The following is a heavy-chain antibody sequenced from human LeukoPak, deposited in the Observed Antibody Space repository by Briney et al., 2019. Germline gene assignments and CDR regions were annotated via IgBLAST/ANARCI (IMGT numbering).Heavy chain of an antibody. CDR2: INHSGST. D-gene: IGHD2-15*01. Sequence: SETLSLTCAVYGGSFSGYYWSWIRQPPGKGLEWIGEINHSGSTNYNPSLKSRVTISVDTSKNQFSLKLSSVTAADTAVYYCARLGYCSGGSCESYRDYYYYYMDVWGKGTTVTTSS. V-gene: IGHV4-34*01. CDR3: ARLGYCSGGSCESYRDYYYYYMDV. J-gene: IGHJ6*03. CDR1: GGSFSGYY.